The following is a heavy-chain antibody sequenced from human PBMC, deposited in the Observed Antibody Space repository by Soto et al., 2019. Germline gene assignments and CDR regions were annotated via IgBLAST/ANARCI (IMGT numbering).Heavy chain of an antibody. Sequence: EVKLVESGGGLVQPGGSVKLSCAASGFTFSGSSMHWVRQASGKGLEWVGRIRSKAKNYATTYSESLKGRFIISRDDSKNTTFLQMSSLRTKEKAMYYCAIEGAGFGQWGEGPLVSVSS. CDR3: AIEGAGFGQ. CDR2: IRSKAKNYAT. V-gene: IGHV3-73*01. J-gene: IGHJ4*02. CDR1: GFTFSGSS.